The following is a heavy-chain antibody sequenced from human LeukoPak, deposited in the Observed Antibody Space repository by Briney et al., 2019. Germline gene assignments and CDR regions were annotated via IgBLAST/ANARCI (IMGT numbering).Heavy chain of an antibody. CDR1: GGSFSGYY. Sequence: SETLSLTCAVYGGSFSGYYWSGIRQPPGKGLEWIGEINHSGSTNYNPSLKSRVTISVDTSKNQFSLKLSSVTAADTAVYYCASRGHYYDSSGYRKPSDYWGQGTLVTVSS. CDR3: ASRGHYYDSSGYRKPSDY. CDR2: INHSGST. J-gene: IGHJ4*02. V-gene: IGHV4-34*01. D-gene: IGHD3-22*01.